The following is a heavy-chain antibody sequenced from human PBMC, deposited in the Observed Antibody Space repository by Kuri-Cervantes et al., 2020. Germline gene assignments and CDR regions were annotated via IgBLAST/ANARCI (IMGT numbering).Heavy chain of an antibody. CDR2: IYYSGNT. Sequence: SETLSLTCTVSGGSISSYYWSWIRQPPGKGLEWIGYIYYSGNTYYNPSLKSRVTISVDTSKNQFSLKLSSVTAADTAVYYCARFVYRSGYPAHYGMDDWGQGTTVTVSS. V-gene: IGHV4-59*06. D-gene: IGHD6-19*01. J-gene: IGHJ6*01. CDR3: ARFVYRSGYPAHYGMDD. CDR1: GGSISSYY.